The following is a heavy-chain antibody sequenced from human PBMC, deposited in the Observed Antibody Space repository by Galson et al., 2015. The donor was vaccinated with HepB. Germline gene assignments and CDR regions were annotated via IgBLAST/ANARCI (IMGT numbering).Heavy chain of an antibody. Sequence: SLRLSCAASGFTFSSYAMHWVRQAPGKGLEWVAVISYDGSNKYYADSVKGRFTISRDNSKNTLYLQMNSLRAEDTAVYYCARDPTRFGVVIGGDGYYYYMDVWGKGTTVTVSS. CDR2: ISYDGSNK. V-gene: IGHV3-30-3*01. CDR1: GFTFSSYA. D-gene: IGHD3-3*01. CDR3: ARDPTRFGVVIGGDGYYYYMDV. J-gene: IGHJ6*03.